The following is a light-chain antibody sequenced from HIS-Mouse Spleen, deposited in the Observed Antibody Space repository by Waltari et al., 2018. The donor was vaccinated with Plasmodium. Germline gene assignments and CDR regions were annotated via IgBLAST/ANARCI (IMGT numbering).Light chain of an antibody. CDR3: QSYDSSNWV. V-gene: IGLV6-57*04. J-gene: IGLJ3*02. Sequence: NFMLTQPHSVSESPGKTVTISCTRNSGGIASHYAQAYPQRPGSAPTTVIYEDNQRPSGVPDRFSGSIDSSSNSASLTISGLKTEDEADYYCQSYDSSNWVFGGGTKLTVL. CDR2: EDN. CDR1: SGGIASHY.